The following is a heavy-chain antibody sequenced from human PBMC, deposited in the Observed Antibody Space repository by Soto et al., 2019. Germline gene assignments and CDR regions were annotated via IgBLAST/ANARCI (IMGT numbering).Heavy chain of an antibody. CDR1: GGSIISSNW. CDR2: IYHSGST. CDR3: ARSSSSWTDNWFDP. V-gene: IGHV4-4*02. Sequence: PSETLSLTCAVSGGSIISSNWWSWVRQPPGKGLEWIGEIYHSGSTNYNPSLKSRVTISVDKSKNQFSLKLSSVTAADTAVYYCARSSSSWTDNWFDPWGQGTLVTVSS. D-gene: IGHD6-13*01. J-gene: IGHJ5*02.